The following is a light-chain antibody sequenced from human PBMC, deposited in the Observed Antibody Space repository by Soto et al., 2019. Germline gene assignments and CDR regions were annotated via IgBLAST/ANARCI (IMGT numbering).Light chain of an antibody. Sequence: EIVLTQSPGTLSLSPGERATLSCRASQTVRNNYLAWYQQKPGQAPRLLIYDTSSRATGIPDRFSGNGSGTDFTLTISRLEPEDFAVYYCQQYVSSPLTFGGGTKVDIK. J-gene: IGKJ4*01. CDR2: DTS. V-gene: IGKV3-20*01. CDR3: QQYVSSPLT. CDR1: QTVRNNY.